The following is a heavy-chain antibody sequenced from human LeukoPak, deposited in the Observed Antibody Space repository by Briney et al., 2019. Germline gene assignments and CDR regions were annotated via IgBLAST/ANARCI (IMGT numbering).Heavy chain of an antibody. CDR1: GGSIRTYH. CDR2: SKYSGNT. V-gene: IGHV4-59*08. Sequence: SETLSLTCTVSGGSIRTYHWSWIRQPPGKGLEWIVYSKYSGNTNYNPSLKSRVTISIDTSKNQFSLRLSSVTAADAAVYYCARHYDDYSFGVDVWGQGTAVTVSS. J-gene: IGHJ6*02. CDR3: ARHYDDYSFGVDV. D-gene: IGHD3-3*01.